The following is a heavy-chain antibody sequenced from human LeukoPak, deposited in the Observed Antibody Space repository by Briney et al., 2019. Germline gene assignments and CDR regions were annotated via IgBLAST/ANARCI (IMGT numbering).Heavy chain of an antibody. V-gene: IGHV1-69*13. CDR1: GGTFSSYA. CDR3: ARGPPYGYSSSSGHFDY. J-gene: IGHJ4*02. CDR2: IIPIFGTA. Sequence: GASVKVSCKASGGTFSSYAISWVRQAPGQGLEWMGGIIPIFGTANYAQKLQGRVTITADESTSTAYMELSSLRSEDTAVYYCARGPPYGYSSSSGHFDYWGQGTLVTVSS. D-gene: IGHD6-13*01.